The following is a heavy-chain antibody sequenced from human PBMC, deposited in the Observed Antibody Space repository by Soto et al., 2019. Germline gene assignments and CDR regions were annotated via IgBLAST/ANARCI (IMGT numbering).Heavy chain of an antibody. D-gene: IGHD1-7*01. CDR2: IYPGDSDT. CDR3: ASSRWNYAKYFDY. V-gene: IGHV5-51*01. CDR1: GYSFTSYW. J-gene: IGHJ4*02. Sequence: PGESLKISCKGSGYSFTSYWIGWVRQMPGHGVEWMGIIYPGDSDTRYSPSFQGQVTISADKSISTAYLQWSSLKASDTAMYYCASSRWNYAKYFDYWGQGTLVTVSS.